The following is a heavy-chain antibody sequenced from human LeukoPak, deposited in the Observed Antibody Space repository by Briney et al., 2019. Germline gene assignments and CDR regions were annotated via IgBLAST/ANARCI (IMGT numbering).Heavy chain of an antibody. Sequence: SETLSLTCTVSGGSISSYYWSWIRQPPGKGLEWIGYIYYSGSTNYNPSLKSRVTISVDTSKNQFSLKLSSVTAADTAVYYCAGRSDIVAPCWGQGTLVTVSS. CDR2: IYYSGST. J-gene: IGHJ4*02. CDR1: GGSISSYY. V-gene: IGHV4-59*08. CDR3: AGRSDIVAPC. D-gene: IGHD5-12*01.